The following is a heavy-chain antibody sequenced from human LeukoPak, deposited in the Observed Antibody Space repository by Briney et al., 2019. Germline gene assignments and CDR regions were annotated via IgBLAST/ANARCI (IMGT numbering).Heavy chain of an antibody. CDR2: IKQDGSDK. V-gene: IGHV3-7*01. D-gene: IGHD3-22*01. CDR1: GFTFSSYE. CDR3: ARDAHYYDSSGYIAFDI. J-gene: IGHJ3*02. Sequence: AGGSLRLSCAASGFTFSSYEMNWVRQAPGKGLEWVANIKQDGSDKDYVDSVKGRFTISRDNAKNSLYLRMDSLRAEDTAVYYCARDAHYYDSSGYIAFDIWGQGTMVTVSS.